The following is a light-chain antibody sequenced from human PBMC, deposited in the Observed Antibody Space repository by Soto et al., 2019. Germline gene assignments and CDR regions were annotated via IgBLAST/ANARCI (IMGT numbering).Light chain of an antibody. V-gene: IGKV1-16*02. CDR2: SAS. J-gene: IGKJ1*01. CDR1: QGISTY. CDR3: QQYYRYPWT. Sequence: DIQMTQSPSSVSASVGDRVTITCRASQGISTYLGWYQQKPGKAPKSLIYSASSLQSGVPSKFSGVGSGTEFTLTITDMQPDDFATFYCQQYYRYPWTFGQGTKVEI.